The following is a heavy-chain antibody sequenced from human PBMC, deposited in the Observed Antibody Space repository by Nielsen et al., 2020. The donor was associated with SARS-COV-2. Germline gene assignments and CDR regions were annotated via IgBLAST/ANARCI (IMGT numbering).Heavy chain of an antibody. CDR2: INHSGST. V-gene: IGHV4-34*01. CDR3: ARRSPQLAIYYYYYMDV. D-gene: IGHD6-13*01. J-gene: IGHJ6*03. CDR1: GGSFSGYY. Sequence: SETLSLTCAVYGGSFSGYYWSWIRQPPGKGLEWIGEINHSGSTNYNPSLKSRVTISVDTSKNQFSLKLSSVTAADTAVYYCARRSPQLAIYYYYYMDVWGKGTTVTVSS.